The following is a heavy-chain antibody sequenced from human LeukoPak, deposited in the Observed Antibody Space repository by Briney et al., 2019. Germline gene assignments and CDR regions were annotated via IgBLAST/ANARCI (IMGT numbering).Heavy chain of an antibody. V-gene: IGHV1-69*02. D-gene: IGHD6-6*01. Sequence: SVKVSCKASGGTFSSYTISWVRQAPGQGLEWMGRIIPILGIANYAQKFQGRVTITADKSTSTAYMELSSLRSEDTAVYYCARSRSIAARELDYWGQGTLVTVSS. CDR2: IIPILGIA. J-gene: IGHJ4*02. CDR3: ARSRSIAARELDY. CDR1: GGTFSSYT.